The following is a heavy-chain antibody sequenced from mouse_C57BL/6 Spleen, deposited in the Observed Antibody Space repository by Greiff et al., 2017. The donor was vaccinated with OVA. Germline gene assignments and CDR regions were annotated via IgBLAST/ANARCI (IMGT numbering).Heavy chain of an antibody. V-gene: IGHV1-81*01. D-gene: IGHD1-1*01. Sequence: VKLQQSGAELARPGASVKLSCKASGYTFTSYGISWVKQRTGQGLEWIGEIYPRSGNTYYNEKFKGKATLTADKSSSTAYMELRSLTSEDSAVYFCAREDTTVVATPYAMDYWGQGTSVTVSS. J-gene: IGHJ4*01. CDR1: GYTFTSYG. CDR2: IYPRSGNT. CDR3: AREDTTVVATPYAMDY.